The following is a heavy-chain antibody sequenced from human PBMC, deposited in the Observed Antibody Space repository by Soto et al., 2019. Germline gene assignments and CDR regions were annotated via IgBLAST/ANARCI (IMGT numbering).Heavy chain of an antibody. CDR2: IGTYSGRS. J-gene: IGHJ4*02. Sequence: QIQRVQSGAEVKRPGASVKVSCKASGYTFTDYSISGVRQAPGQGLEWIGWIGTYSGRSDSAQKVRGRLTMTTDTSTTTAYMYVRSLRFDDRAVYYCARRHGDPSSAAGFDYWGQGTLVTVSS. D-gene: IGHD2-15*01. CDR1: GYTFTDYS. V-gene: IGHV1-18*01. CDR3: ARRHGDPSSAAGFDY.